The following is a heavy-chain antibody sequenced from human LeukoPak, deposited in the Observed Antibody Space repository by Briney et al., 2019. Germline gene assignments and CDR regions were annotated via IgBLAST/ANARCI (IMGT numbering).Heavy chain of an antibody. V-gene: IGHV3-48*03. D-gene: IGHD2-21*02. CDR3: ARRALPDF. J-gene: IGHJ4*02. Sequence: GGSLRLSCEASGFTFSSFEMNWVRRAPGKGLEFVSYISGSATTIYYADSVKGRFTISRDNAKNSLYVQMNSLRAEDTAVYYCARRALPDFWGQGTLVTVSS. CDR2: ISGSATTI. CDR1: GFTFSSFE.